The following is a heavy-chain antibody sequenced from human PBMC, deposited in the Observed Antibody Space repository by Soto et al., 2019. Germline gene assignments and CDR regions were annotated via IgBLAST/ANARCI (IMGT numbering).Heavy chain of an antibody. J-gene: IGHJ4*02. CDR1: GDSISSSKW. CDR2: IYHTGPT. D-gene: IGHD1-26*01. V-gene: IGHV4-4*02. Sequence: KASETLSLTCAVSGDSISSSKWWNWVRQPPGKGLEWIGEIYHTGPTNYNPSVKSRATISVDKSKNHFSLSLTAVTAADTAVYYWVRDGRGVQWELSDWGPGTLVTVSS. CDR3: VRDGRGVQWELSD.